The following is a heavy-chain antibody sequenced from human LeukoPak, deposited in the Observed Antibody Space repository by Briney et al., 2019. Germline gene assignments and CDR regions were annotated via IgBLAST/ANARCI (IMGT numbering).Heavy chain of an antibody. V-gene: IGHV3-30-3*01. CDR2: ISYDGSNK. D-gene: IGHD6-6*01. J-gene: IGHJ4*02. CDR1: GFTFSSYP. Sequence: GGSLRLSCAASGFTFSSYPIHWVRQAPGKGLEWVAVISYDGSNKYYADPVKGRFTISRDNSKNTLYLHMNSLRTEDTAVYYCAREGSSVGSSSGDPIDYWGQGTLVTVSS. CDR3: AREGSSVGSSSGDPIDY.